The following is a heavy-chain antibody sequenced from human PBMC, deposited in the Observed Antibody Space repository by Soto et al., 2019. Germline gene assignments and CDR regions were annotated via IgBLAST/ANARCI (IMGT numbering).Heavy chain of an antibody. CDR2: IYYSGST. J-gene: IGHJ4*02. D-gene: IGHD1-20*01. Sequence: NPSETLSLTCTFSGGSIYSSSYSWGWIRQPPGKGLEWIGSIYYSGSTYYNPSLKSRVTNSVDTSKSQFSLKRSSVTAADTAVYYCARQSNLHGNNRVFDSWGQGTLVTVS. CDR1: GGSIYSSSYS. CDR3: ARQSNLHGNNRVFDS. V-gene: IGHV4-39*01.